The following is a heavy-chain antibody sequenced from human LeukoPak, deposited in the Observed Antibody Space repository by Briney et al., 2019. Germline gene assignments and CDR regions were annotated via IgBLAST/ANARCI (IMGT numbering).Heavy chain of an antibody. J-gene: IGHJ4*02. CDR3: ARGEQLWLPNFNY. D-gene: IGHD5-18*01. CDR1: GGSFSGYY. Sequence: SETLSLTCAVYGGSFSGYYWSWIRQPPGKGLEWMGEINHSGSTNYNPSLKSRVTISVDTSKNQFSLKLSSVTAADTAVYYCARGEQLWLPNFNYWGQGTLVTVSS. V-gene: IGHV4-34*01. CDR2: INHSGST.